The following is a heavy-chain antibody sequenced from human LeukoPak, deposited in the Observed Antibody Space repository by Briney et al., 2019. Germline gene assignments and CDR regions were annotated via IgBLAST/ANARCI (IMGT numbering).Heavy chain of an antibody. D-gene: IGHD3-10*01. CDR1: GFTFSSCS. CDR2: ISSGSSTI. CDR3: ASPAHGSGSYFPFDY. V-gene: IGHV3-48*02. Sequence: GGSLRLSCAASGFTFSSCSMNWVSHAPGKGLEWVSYISSGSSTIYYADSVKGRFTISRDNAKNSLYLQINSLRDEDTAVYYCASPAHGSGSYFPFDYWGQGTLVTVSS. J-gene: IGHJ4*02.